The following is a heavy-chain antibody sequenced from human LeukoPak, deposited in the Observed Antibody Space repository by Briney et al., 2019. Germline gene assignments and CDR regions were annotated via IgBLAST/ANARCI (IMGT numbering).Heavy chain of an antibody. D-gene: IGHD6-6*01. CDR3: AKEGYSSSSGFDY. V-gene: IGHV3-7*03. CDR1: GFTFSSYW. CDR2: IKQDGSEK. J-gene: IGHJ4*02. Sequence: GGSLRLSCAASGFTFSSYWMSWVRQAPGKGLEWVANIKQDGSEKYYVDSVKGRFTISRDNAKNSLYLQMNSLRAEDMALYYCAKEGYSSSSGFDYWGQGTLVTVSS.